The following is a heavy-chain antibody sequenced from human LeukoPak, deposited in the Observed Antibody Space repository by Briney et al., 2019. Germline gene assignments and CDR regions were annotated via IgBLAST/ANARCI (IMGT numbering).Heavy chain of an antibody. CDR2: ISGSGGST. D-gene: IGHD6-19*01. CDR1: GFTFGSYA. CDR3: AKYSSGWYGGDAFDI. Sequence: PGGSLRLSCAASGFTFGSYAMSWVRQAPGKGLEWVSAISGSGGSTYYADSVKGRFTISRDNSKNTLYLQMNSLRAEDTAVYYCAKYSSGWYGGDAFDIWGQGTMVTVSS. J-gene: IGHJ3*02. V-gene: IGHV3-23*01.